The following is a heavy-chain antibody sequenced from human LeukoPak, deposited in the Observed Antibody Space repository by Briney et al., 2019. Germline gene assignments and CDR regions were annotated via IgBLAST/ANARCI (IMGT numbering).Heavy chain of an antibody. CDR3: ARRATTGRGYSYGLDY. J-gene: IGHJ4*02. V-gene: IGHV3-66*01. CDR1: GFTVSRNY. D-gene: IGHD5-18*01. CDR2: IYSDGST. Sequence: GGSLRLSCAASGFTVSRNYMSWVRQAPGKGLEWVSTIYSDGSTYYADSVKGRFTISRDNAKNSLYLQMNSLRAEDTAVYYCARRATTGRGYSYGLDYWGQGTLVTVSS.